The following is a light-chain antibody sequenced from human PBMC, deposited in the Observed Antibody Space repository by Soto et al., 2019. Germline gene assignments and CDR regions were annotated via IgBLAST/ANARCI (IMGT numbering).Light chain of an antibody. CDR3: SSYTSSSTSVV. Sequence: QSALTQPASVSGSPGQSITISCTGTSSDVGGYNYVSWYQQYPDKAPKLMIYDVSKRPSGVSNRFSGSKSGNTASLTISGLQAEDEADYYCSSYTSSSTSVVFGGGTKVTVL. V-gene: IGLV2-14*01. J-gene: IGLJ2*01. CDR2: DVS. CDR1: SSDVGGYNY.